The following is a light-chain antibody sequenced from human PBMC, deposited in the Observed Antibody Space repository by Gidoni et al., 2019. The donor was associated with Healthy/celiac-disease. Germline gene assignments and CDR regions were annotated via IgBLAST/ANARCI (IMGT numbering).Light chain of an antibody. V-gene: IGKV1-39*01. CDR1: QSISSY. CDR2: AAS. Sequence: DIQMTQSPSSLSASVGDRVTITCRASQSISSYLNWYQQKPGKAPKLLIDAASSLQSGVPSRFSGSGSGTDFTLTISSLQPEDFATYYCQQSWTFGQGTKVEIK. J-gene: IGKJ1*01. CDR3: QQSWT.